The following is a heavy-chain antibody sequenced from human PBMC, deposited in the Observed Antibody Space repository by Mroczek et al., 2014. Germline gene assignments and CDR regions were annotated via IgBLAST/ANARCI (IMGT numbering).Heavy chain of an antibody. Sequence: TCAVYGGSFSGYYWSWIRQPPGKGLEWIGEINHSGSTNYNPSLKSRVTISVDTSKNQFSLKLSSVTAADTAVYYCARGGRVPAAGFDPWGQGTLVTVSS. CDR2: INHSGST. V-gene: IGHV4-34*01. D-gene: IGHD2-2*01. J-gene: IGHJ5*02. CDR3: ARGGRVPAAGFDP. CDR1: GGSFSGYY.